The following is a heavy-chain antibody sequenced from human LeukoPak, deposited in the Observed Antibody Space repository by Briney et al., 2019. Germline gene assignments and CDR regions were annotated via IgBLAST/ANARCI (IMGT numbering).Heavy chain of an antibody. D-gene: IGHD6-13*01. CDR2: IYYSGTT. CDR1: GGSISSYY. CDR3: ARGVYIAAAQYGY. Sequence: SETLSLTCTVSGGSISSYYWNWIRQPPGKGLEWIGYIYYSGTTNHNPSLKSRVTISVDTSKNQFSLKLGSVAAADTAVYYCARGVYIAAAQYGYWGQGTLVTVSS. J-gene: IGHJ4*02. V-gene: IGHV4-59*01.